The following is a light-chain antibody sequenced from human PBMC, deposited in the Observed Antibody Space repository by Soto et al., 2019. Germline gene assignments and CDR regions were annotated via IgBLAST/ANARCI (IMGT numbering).Light chain of an antibody. CDR2: YDS. CDR3: QVWDSSSDHSV. CDR1: NIGSKS. Sequence: SYELTQPPSVSVAPGKTARITCGGNNIGSKSVHWYQQKPGQAPVLVIYYDSDRPSGIPERFSGSNSGNTATLTISRVEAGDEADYYCQVWDSSSDHSVFGTGTKLIVL. J-gene: IGLJ1*01. V-gene: IGLV3-21*04.